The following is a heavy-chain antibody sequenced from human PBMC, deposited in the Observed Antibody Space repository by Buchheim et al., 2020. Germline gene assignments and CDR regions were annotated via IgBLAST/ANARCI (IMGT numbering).Heavy chain of an antibody. Sequence: QLQLQESGPGLVKPSETLSLTCTVSGGSISSSSYYWGWIRQPPGKGLEWIGSIYYSGSTYYNPSLKSRVTISVDTSKNQFSLKLSSVTAADTAVYYCARHPIDFWSGYYYYYGMDVWGQGTT. V-gene: IGHV4-39*01. CDR2: IYYSGST. CDR3: ARHPIDFWSGYYYYYGMDV. J-gene: IGHJ6*02. CDR1: GGSISSSSYY. D-gene: IGHD3-3*01.